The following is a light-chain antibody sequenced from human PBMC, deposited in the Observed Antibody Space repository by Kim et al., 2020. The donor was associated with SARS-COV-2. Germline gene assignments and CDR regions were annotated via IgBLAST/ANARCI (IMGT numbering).Light chain of an antibody. V-gene: IGLV6-57*03. CDR3: QSYDSSNPSWV. CDR2: EDN. J-gene: IGLJ3*02. Sequence: TVTSSCTRSRGSIASNYVQWYQQRPGSAPTTVIYEDNQRPSGVPDRFSGSIDSSSNSASLTISGLKTEDEADYYCQSYDSSNPSWVFGGGTQLTVL. CDR1: RGSIASNY.